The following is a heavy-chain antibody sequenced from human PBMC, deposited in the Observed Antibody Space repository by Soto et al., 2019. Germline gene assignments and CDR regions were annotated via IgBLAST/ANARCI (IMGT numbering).Heavy chain of an antibody. CDR1: GYTFTSYA. CDR3: ARDLGYCSSTSCYLDAFDI. J-gene: IGHJ3*02. Sequence: QVQLVQAGAEVKKPGASVKVSCKASGYTFTSYAMHWVRQAPVQRLEWMVWINAGNGNTKYSQKFQGRVTITRDTSASTAYMELSSLRSEDTAVYYCARDLGYCSSTSCYLDAFDIWAQGTMVTVSS. D-gene: IGHD2-2*01. V-gene: IGHV1-3*01. CDR2: INAGNGNT.